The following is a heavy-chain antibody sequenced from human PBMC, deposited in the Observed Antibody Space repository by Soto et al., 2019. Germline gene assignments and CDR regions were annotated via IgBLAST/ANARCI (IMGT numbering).Heavy chain of an antibody. V-gene: IGHV4-30-4*01. D-gene: IGHD3-3*01. J-gene: IGHJ6*02. CDR3: ARDADFWSGYPYYYYYGMDV. CDR2: IYYSGST. CDR1: GGSISSGDYY. Sequence: SETLSLTCTVSGGSISSGDYYWSWIRQPPGKGLEWIGYIYYSGSTYYNPSLKSRVTISVDTSKNQFSLKLSSVTAADTAVYYCARDADFWSGYPYYYYYGMDVWGQGTTVTVSS.